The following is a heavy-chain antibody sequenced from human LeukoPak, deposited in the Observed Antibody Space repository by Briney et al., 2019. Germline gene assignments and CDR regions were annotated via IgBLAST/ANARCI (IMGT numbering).Heavy chain of an antibody. Sequence: PSETLSFTCAVYGVSFSGYYWSRLRQPPGQGLQWIGETNHSASTNYNPSLKNRVTISVDTSKNQFSLKLSSVTAADTAVYYCARGKGTNWGQGTLVTVSS. CDR1: GVSFSGYY. CDR2: TNHSAST. CDR3: ARGKGTN. D-gene: IGHD1-14*01. J-gene: IGHJ4*02. V-gene: IGHV4-34*01.